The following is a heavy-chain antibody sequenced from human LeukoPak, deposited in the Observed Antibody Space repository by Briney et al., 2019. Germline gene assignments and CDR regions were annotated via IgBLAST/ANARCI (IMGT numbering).Heavy chain of an antibody. J-gene: IGHJ2*01. V-gene: IGHV3-53*01. CDR1: GFTVSSNY. CDR2: IYSSGST. CDR3: ARDLENYWYFDL. Sequence: SGGSLRLSCAASGFTVSSNYMNWVRQAPGKWLEWVSVIYSSGSTDYADSVKGRFTISRDNSKNTLFLQMNSLRAEDTAVYYCARDLENYWYFDLWGRGTRVTVSS.